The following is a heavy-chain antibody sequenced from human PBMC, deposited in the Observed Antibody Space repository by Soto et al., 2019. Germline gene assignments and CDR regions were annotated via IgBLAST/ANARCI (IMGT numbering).Heavy chain of an antibody. J-gene: IGHJ4*02. V-gene: IGHV3-74*01. CDR1: GFTFSMYG. Sequence: PXGSLRLACAASGFTFSMYGMHWVRQVPGKGPEWVSRINDDGISTNYADSVKGRFTISRDNAKNTLYLQMNALRVEDTAVYYCTRGHRSTSTGTGAVWGQGTLVTVSS. CDR3: TRGHRSTSTGTGAV. CDR2: INDDGIST. D-gene: IGHD1-1*01.